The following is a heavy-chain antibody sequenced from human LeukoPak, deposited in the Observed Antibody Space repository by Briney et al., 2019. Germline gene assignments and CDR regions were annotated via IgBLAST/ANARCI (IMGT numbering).Heavy chain of an antibody. Sequence: SQTLSLTCTVSGGSISSGSYYWSWPRQPAGRGLEWIGRIYTSGNINYNPSLKRRVTISLDTSKNQFSLKLSSVTAADTAVYYCARGADFWSGYIDYWGQGTLVTVSS. CDR2: IYTSGNI. CDR3: ARGADFWSGYIDY. J-gene: IGHJ4*02. D-gene: IGHD3-3*01. CDR1: GGSISSGSYY. V-gene: IGHV4-61*02.